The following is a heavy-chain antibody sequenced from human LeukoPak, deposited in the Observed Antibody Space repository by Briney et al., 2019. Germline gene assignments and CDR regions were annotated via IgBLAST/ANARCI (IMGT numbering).Heavy chain of an antibody. CDR2: INTDNGNA. Sequence: ASVKVPCKASGYTFTSSGTHWVRQAPGQRLEWMGWINTDNGNAKNSQKFQGRVTITRDASANTAYMELSSLRSEDTAVYYCARGGDWSFLDFWGQGTPVTVSS. CDR1: GYTFTSSG. V-gene: IGHV1-3*04. D-gene: IGHD3/OR15-3a*01. J-gene: IGHJ4*02. CDR3: ARGGDWSFLDF.